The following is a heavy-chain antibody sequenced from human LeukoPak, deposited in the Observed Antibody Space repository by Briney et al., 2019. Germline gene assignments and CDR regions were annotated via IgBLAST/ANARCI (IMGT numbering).Heavy chain of an antibody. CDR3: ARSAAPYYYDSSGYPPYFDY. Sequence: ASVKVSCKASGYTFTSYGISWVRQAPGQGLEWMGWISAYNGNTNYAQKLQGRVTMTTDTSTSTAYMELRSLRSDDTAVYYCARSAAPYYYDSSGYPPYFDYWGQGTLVTVSS. D-gene: IGHD3-22*01. J-gene: IGHJ4*02. V-gene: IGHV1-18*01. CDR2: ISAYNGNT. CDR1: GYTFTSYG.